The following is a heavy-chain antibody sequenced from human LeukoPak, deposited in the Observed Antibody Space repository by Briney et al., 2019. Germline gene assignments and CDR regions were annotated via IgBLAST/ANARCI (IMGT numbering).Heavy chain of an antibody. D-gene: IGHD1-26*01. V-gene: IGHV1-2*02. CDR1: GYTFTGYY. CDR3: ARDLKFGGSYYYFDY. J-gene: IGHJ4*02. Sequence: ASVKVSCKASGYTFTGYYMHWVRQAPGQGREWMGWINPNSGGTNYAQKFQGRVTMTRDTSISTAYMELSRLRSDDTAVYYCARDLKFGGSYYYFDYWGQGTLVTVSS. CDR2: INPNSGGT.